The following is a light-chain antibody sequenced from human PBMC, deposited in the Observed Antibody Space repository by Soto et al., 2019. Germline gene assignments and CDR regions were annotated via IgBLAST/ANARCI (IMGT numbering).Light chain of an antibody. J-gene: IGLJ3*02. CDR1: SSDVGGYNY. Sequence: QSALTQPASVSGSPGQSITISCTGTSSDVGGYNYVSWYQQHPGKAPKLMIYEVSNRPSGVSNRFSGSKSGNTASLTISGLQAEDEDAYYCSPYTSSSTPWVFGGGTKLTVL. CDR3: SPYTSSSTPWV. CDR2: EVS. V-gene: IGLV2-14*01.